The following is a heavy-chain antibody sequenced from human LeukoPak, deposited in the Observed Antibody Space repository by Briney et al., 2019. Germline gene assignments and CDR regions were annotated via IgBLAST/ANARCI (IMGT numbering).Heavy chain of an antibody. J-gene: IGHJ4*02. CDR1: GFTFSSYA. CDR3: AKVTDIVVVPAAGPLDY. Sequence: PGRSLRLSCAASGFTFSSYAMHWVRQAPGKGLEWVAVISYDGSNKYYADSVKGRFTISRDNSKNTLYLQMNSLRAEDTAVYYCAKVTDIVVVPAAGPLDYWGQGTLVTVSS. D-gene: IGHD2-2*01. V-gene: IGHV3-30*04. CDR2: ISYDGSNK.